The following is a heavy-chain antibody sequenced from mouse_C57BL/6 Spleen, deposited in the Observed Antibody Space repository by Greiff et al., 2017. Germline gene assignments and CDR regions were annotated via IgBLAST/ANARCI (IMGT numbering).Heavy chain of an antibody. V-gene: IGHV1-55*01. CDR2: IYPGSGST. J-gene: IGHJ2*01. D-gene: IGHD2-3*01. CDR1: GYTFTSYW. CDR3: ARSDGYYVDY. Sequence: VKLQQHGAELVKPGASVKMSCKASGYTFTSYWITWVKQRPGQGLEWIGDIYPGSGSTNYNEKFKSKATLTVDTSSSTAYMQLSSLTSEDSAVYYCARSDGYYVDYWGQGTTLTVSS.